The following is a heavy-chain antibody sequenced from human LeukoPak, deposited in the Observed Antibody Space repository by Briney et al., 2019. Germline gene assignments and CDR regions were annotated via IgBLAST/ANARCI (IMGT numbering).Heavy chain of an antibody. CDR3: ARDVDYVWGSYRSDSYWE. Sequence: ASVKVSCKASGGIFSSYAISWVRQPPGREVEWMGGIIPIFGTANYDKKFQGRVTSTADESTSTAYMELSSLRSEDTAVYYCARDVDYVWGSYRSDSYWEWGRGTLVTVSS. CDR2: IIPIFGTA. D-gene: IGHD3-16*02. V-gene: IGHV1-69*01. CDR1: GGIFSSYA. J-gene: IGHJ4*02.